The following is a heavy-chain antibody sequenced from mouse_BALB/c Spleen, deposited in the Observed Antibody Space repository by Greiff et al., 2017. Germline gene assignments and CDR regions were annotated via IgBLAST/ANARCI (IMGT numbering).Heavy chain of an antibody. V-gene: IGHV3-2*02. Sequence: EVKLQESGPGLVKPSQSLSLTCTVTGYSITSDYAWNWIRQFPGNKLEWMGYISYSGSTSYNPSLKSRITITRDTSKNQFFLQLNSVTTEDTATYYCAREGGSSSFDYWGQGTTLTVSS. J-gene: IGHJ2*01. CDR1: GYSITSDYA. CDR2: ISYSGST. CDR3: AREGGSSSFDY. D-gene: IGHD1-1*01.